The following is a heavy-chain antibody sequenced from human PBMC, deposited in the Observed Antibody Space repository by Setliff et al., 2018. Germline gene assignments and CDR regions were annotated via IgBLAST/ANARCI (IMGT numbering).Heavy chain of an antibody. V-gene: IGHV1-2*06. CDR1: GYTFNNYF. J-gene: IGHJ4*02. CDR3: ARAYTNMVNYFDH. D-gene: IGHD2-2*02. CDR2: FHPYSGHT. Sequence: GASVKVSCKASGYTFNNYFLHWVRQAPGQGLEWMGRFHPYSGHTNYAPKFQGSVTMTRDTSISAVYMELHSVTSDDAAIYYCARAYTNMVNYFDHWGQGTLVTVSS.